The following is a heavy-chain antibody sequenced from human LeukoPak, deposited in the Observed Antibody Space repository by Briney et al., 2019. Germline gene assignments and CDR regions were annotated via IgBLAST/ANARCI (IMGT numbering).Heavy chain of an antibody. J-gene: IGHJ3*02. CDR3: ARRSYYDFSERDAFDI. D-gene: IGHD3-3*01. Sequence: GASVKVSCKASGYTFTSYYMHWVRQAPGQGLEWMGIINPSGGSTSYAQKFQGRVTMTRDTSTSTVYMELSCLRSEDTAVYYCARRSYYDFSERDAFDIWGQGTMVTVSS. CDR1: GYTFTSYY. CDR2: INPSGGST. V-gene: IGHV1-46*01.